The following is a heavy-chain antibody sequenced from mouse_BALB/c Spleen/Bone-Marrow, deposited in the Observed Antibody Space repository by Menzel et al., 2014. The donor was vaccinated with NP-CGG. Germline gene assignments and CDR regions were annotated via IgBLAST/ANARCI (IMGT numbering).Heavy chain of an antibody. CDR1: GYAFTSYN. Sequence: HLQQSGPNLVKPAASVKVSCKSSGYAFTSYNMYWVKQSHGKSLEWIGYIDPYNGVTSYNQKFKGKATLTVDKSSSTAYMQLNSLTSEDSAVYYGARGVLAYFDFWG. V-gene: IGHV1S135*01. D-gene: IGHD2-14*01. J-gene: IGHJ2*01. CDR2: IDPYNGVT. CDR3: ARGVLAYFDF.